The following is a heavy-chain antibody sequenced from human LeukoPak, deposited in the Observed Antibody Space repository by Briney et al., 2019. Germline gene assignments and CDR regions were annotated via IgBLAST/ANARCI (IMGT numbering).Heavy chain of an antibody. V-gene: IGHV1-18*01. CDR2: ISVYNGNT. CDR1: GYTFTSYG. Sequence: ASVKVSCKASGYTFTSYGISWVRQAPGQGLEWMGWISVYNGNTKYAQKLQGRVTMTTDTSTSTAYMELRSLRSEDTAVYYCATAYRYYDFWSGYQPPLDVWGKGTTVTVSS. D-gene: IGHD3-3*01. J-gene: IGHJ6*04. CDR3: ATAYRYYDFWSGYQPPLDV.